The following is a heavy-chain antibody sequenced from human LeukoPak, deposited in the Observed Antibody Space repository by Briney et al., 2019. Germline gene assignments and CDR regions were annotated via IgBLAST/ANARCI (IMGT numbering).Heavy chain of an antibody. CDR2: IYYSGST. Sequence: SETLSLTCTVSGGSISSGDYYWSWIRQPPGKGLEWIGYIYYSGSTYYNPSLKSRVTITVETSKNQFSLKLSSVTAADTAVYYCARALTLGDDAFDIWGQGTMVTVSS. CDR3: ARALTLGDDAFDI. J-gene: IGHJ3*02. D-gene: IGHD3-10*01. CDR1: GGSISSGDYY. V-gene: IGHV4-30-4*08.